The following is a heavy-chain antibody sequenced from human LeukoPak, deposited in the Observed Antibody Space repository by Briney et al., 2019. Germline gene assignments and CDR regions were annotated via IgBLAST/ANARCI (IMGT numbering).Heavy chain of an antibody. V-gene: IGHV4-39*07. J-gene: IGHJ4*02. CDR1: GGSISSSSYY. CDR2: IYYSGST. Sequence: SETLSLTCTVSGGSISSSSYYWGWIRQPPGKGLEWIGSIYYSGSTYYNPSLKSRVTISVDTSKNQFSLKLSSVTVADTAVYYCARYCSGGSCSKAIDYWGQGTLVTVSS. D-gene: IGHD2-15*01. CDR3: ARYCSGGSCSKAIDY.